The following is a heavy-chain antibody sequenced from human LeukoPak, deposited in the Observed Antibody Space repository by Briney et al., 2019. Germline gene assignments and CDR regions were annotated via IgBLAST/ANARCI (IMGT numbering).Heavy chain of an antibody. Sequence: GASVKVSCKASGGTFSSYAISWVRPAPGQGLEWMGGIIPIFGTANYPQKFQGRVTLTADESTNTAYMELSSLRSEETAVYYCARDGGYCSSTSCYVPRYWGQGTLVTVSS. V-gene: IGHV1-69*13. CDR2: IIPIFGTA. D-gene: IGHD2-2*01. J-gene: IGHJ4*02. CDR1: GGTFSSYA. CDR3: ARDGGYCSSTSCYVPRY.